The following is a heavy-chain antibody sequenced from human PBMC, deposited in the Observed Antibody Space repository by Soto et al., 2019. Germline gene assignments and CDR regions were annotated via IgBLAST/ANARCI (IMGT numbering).Heavy chain of an antibody. CDR3: ARGTRALITSFFAY. V-gene: IGHV4-59*01. Sequence: SETLSLTCSVSGDAISNYYWSWIRQTPGKGLEWIGCVHDSGSTDYNPSLKGRVTMSLHTSRSQFSLNLSSVTAADSATYYCARGTRALITSFFAYWGQGIPVTVSS. CDR2: VHDSGST. CDR1: GDAISNYY. D-gene: IGHD1-20*01. J-gene: IGHJ4*02.